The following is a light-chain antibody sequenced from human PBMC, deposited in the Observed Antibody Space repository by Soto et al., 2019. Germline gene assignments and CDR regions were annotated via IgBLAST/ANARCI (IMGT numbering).Light chain of an antibody. CDR2: GAS. CDR3: QQYNSYPRT. J-gene: IGKJ1*01. Sequence: DLQLTQSPSFLSASVGDRVTITCRASQGISSYLAWYQQQPGKAPKLLLYGASTLQSGVPSRFSGSGSGTEFTLTISSLQPEDFATYYCQQYNSYPRTFGQGTKVEIK. V-gene: IGKV1-9*01. CDR1: QGISSY.